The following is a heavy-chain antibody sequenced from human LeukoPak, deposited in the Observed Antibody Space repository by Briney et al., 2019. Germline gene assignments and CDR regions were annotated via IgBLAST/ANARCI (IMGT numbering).Heavy chain of an antibody. V-gene: IGHV3-20*04. Sequence: PGGSLRLSCAASGFTFDDYGMSWVRQAPGKGLEWVSGINWNGGSTGYADSVKGRFTISRDNAKNSLYLQMNSLRAEDMALYYCARDFSWFGERYYYYMDVWGKGTTVTVSS. CDR1: GFTFDDYG. CDR3: ARDFSWFGERYYYYMDV. J-gene: IGHJ6*03. CDR2: INWNGGST. D-gene: IGHD3-10*01.